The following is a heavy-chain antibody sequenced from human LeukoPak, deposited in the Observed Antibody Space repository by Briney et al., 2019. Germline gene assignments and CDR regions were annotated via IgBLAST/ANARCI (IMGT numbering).Heavy chain of an antibody. D-gene: IGHD6-13*01. V-gene: IGHV1-18*04. CDR1: GYTFTSYG. Sequence: ASVKVSCKASGYTFTSYGISWVRQAPGQGLEWMGWISAYNGNTKYAQKLQGRVTMTTDTSTSTAYMELRSLRSDDTAVYYCARVLSSSWYPPFDYWGQGTLVTVSS. CDR3: ARVLSSSWYPPFDY. CDR2: ISAYNGNT. J-gene: IGHJ4*02.